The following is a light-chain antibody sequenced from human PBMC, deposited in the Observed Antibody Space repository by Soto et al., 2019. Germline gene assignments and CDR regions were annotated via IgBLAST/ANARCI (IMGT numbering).Light chain of an antibody. J-gene: IGKJ1*01. CDR2: GAS. Sequence: EIVLTQSPGARSLSPGERATLSCRARQIVSSRYLGWSQQKPGQAPRLLIYGASSRATGIPDRFSGSGSGTDCTLTISRLEPEDFAVYYCQQYGSSPTWTFGQGTKVDIK. V-gene: IGKV3-20*01. CDR3: QQYGSSPTWT. CDR1: QIVSSRY.